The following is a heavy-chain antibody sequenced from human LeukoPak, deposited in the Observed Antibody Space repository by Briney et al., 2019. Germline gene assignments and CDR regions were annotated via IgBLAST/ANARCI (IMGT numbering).Heavy chain of an antibody. V-gene: IGHV3-30*01. CDR3: ARAYSSSWYAWFDP. CDR1: GFTFSIYT. CDR2: LSNDGTHE. D-gene: IGHD6-13*01. Sequence: GGSLRLSCAASGFTFSIYTMHWVRQAPGKGLQWVALLSNDGTHEIYADSVRSRFTISRDNSENTMYLQMNSLSSEDTARYYCARAYSSSWYAWFDPRGQGTLVTVSS. J-gene: IGHJ5*02.